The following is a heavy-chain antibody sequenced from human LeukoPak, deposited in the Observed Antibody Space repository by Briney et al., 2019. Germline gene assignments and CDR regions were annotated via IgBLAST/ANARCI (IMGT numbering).Heavy chain of an antibody. D-gene: IGHD3-9*01. CDR3: AKAEGYDILTCLDY. V-gene: IGHV3-23*01. CDR2: IGASGGST. J-gene: IGHJ4*02. Sequence: GSLRLSCAASGFSVSNNYMSWVRQAPGKGLEWVSGIGASGGSTYYADSVKGRFTISRDNSKNTLYLQMNSLRTEDTAVYYCAKAEGYDILTCLDYWGQGTLVTVSS. CDR1: GFSVSNNY.